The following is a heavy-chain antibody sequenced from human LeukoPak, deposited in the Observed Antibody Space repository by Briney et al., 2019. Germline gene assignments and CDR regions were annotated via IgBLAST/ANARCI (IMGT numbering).Heavy chain of an antibody. Sequence: SSETLSLTCTVSGGSITSYFWSWIRQPPGKGLEWIGYIFHTGNTNYNPSLKSRLTISVDMSKNQFSLKLSSVTAADTAVYYCARLVVDFWSGSHFYYMDVWAKGPRSPSP. CDR2: IFHTGNT. J-gene: IGHJ6*03. V-gene: IGHV4-59*01. D-gene: IGHD3-3*01. CDR1: GGSITSYF. CDR3: ARLVVDFWSGSHFYYMDV.